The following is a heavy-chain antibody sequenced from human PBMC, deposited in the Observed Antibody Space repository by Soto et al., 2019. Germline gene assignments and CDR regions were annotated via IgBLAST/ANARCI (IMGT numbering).Heavy chain of an antibody. J-gene: IGHJ3*02. D-gene: IGHD3-3*01. CDR2: INPATGAA. Sequence: VQSGAVVKKPGASVTVSCSASGYPVTAYYMHWVRQAPGRGLEWMGGINPATGAATYTQTFQGRVTMTRDTYTSTVFMELSGLTSEATAVCYCARGGGVGVAGSAAFDMWGQGTLVNVSS. CDR1: GYPVTAYY. CDR3: ARGGGVGVAGSAAFDM. V-gene: IGHV1-2*02.